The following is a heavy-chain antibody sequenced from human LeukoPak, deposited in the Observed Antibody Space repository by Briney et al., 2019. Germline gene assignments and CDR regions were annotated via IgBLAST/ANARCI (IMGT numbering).Heavy chain of an antibody. V-gene: IGHV3-23*01. CDR1: GFTFSNYA. CDR2: ISGSGGNT. CDR3: AKGVVWEPRDYFDY. J-gene: IGHJ4*02. D-gene: IGHD2-8*02. Sequence: PGGSLRLSCAASGFTFSNYAMSWVRQAPGKGLEWVSTISGSGGNTYYADSVKGRFTFSRDNSKNTLYLQMNSLRAEDTAVYYCAKGVVWEPRDYFDYWGQGTLVTVSS.